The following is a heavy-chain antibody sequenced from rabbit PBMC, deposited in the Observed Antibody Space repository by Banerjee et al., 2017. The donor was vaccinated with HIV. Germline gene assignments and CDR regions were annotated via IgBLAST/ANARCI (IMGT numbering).Heavy chain of an antibody. V-gene: IGHV1S47*01. J-gene: IGHJ3*01. CDR1: GIDFGTYG. Sequence: QEQLVESGGGLVTLGGSLKLSCKASGIDFGTYGITWVRQAPGKGLEWIAYIYPEYGTRDYASWVNGRFTISLDNAQNTVFLRLTSLTAADTATYFCARVTGYGSTSNYPTRLDLWGQGTLVTVS. CDR2: IYPEYGTR. D-gene: IGHD8-1*01. CDR3: ARVTGYGSTSNYPTRLDL.